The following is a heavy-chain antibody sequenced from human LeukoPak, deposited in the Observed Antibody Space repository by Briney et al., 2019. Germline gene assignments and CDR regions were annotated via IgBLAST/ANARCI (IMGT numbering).Heavy chain of an antibody. CDR1: GFTFSSYA. CDR3: AKDLRYYDSSGYFGY. D-gene: IGHD3-22*01. CDR2: ISGSGGST. Sequence: GGSLRLSCAASGFTFSSYAMSWVRQAPGKGLEWASAISGSGGSTYYADSVKGGFTISRDNSKNTLYLQMSSLRAEDTAVYYCAKDLRYYDSSGYFGYWGQGTLVTVSS. V-gene: IGHV3-23*01. J-gene: IGHJ4*02.